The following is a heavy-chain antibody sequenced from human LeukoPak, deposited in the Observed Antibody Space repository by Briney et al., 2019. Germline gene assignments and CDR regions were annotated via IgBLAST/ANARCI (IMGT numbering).Heavy chain of an antibody. CDR3: ARDDGDNAYDY. CDR2: ISSTGTSI. CDR1: GFTSSSYA. V-gene: IGHV3-48*01. J-gene: IGHJ4*02. D-gene: IGHD4-17*01. Sequence: GGSLRLSCAASGFTSSSYAMIWVRQAPGKGLEWVSYISSTGTSIYYADSVKGRFTISRDNAKNSLYLQMNSLRAEDTAVYYCARDDGDNAYDYWGQGTLVTVSS.